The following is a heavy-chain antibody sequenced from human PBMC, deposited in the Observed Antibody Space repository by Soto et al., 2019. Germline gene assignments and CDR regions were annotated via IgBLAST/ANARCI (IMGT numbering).Heavy chain of an antibody. CDR3: ARIKWGLDYYSGMDV. CDR1: GYTFSDYF. J-gene: IGHJ6*02. D-gene: IGHD1-26*01. V-gene: IGHV1-2*02. Sequence: QVQLVQSGAEVRKSGASVKVSCKASGYTFSDYFIQWLRQAPGQWLEWVAWINPKTAATNYAKKFPARITVTSDTSFSTSYLELTRLRPDDTDLYYCARIKWGLDYYSGMDVWGQGTAVSVTS. CDR2: INPKTAAT.